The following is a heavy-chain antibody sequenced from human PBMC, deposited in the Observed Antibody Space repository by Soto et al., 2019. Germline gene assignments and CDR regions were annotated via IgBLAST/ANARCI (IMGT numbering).Heavy chain of an antibody. Sequence: ASVKVSCKASGYTFTGYYMHCVRQAPGQGLEWMGWINPNSGGTNYAQKFQGRVTMTRDTSISTAYMELSRLRSDDTAVYYCARGAVAGTRVDYYYYGMDVWGQGTTVTVSS. D-gene: IGHD6-19*01. CDR3: ARGAVAGTRVDYYYYGMDV. V-gene: IGHV1-2*02. J-gene: IGHJ6*02. CDR1: GYTFTGYY. CDR2: INPNSGGT.